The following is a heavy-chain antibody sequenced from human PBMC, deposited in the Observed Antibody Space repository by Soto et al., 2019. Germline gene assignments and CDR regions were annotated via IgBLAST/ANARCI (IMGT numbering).Heavy chain of an antibody. V-gene: IGHV1-69*02. CDR3: ATSYGSGYRAFDY. CDR2: INPILSMS. J-gene: IGHJ4*02. D-gene: IGHD3-10*01. Sequence: QVQLVQSGAEVKKPGSSVKVSCKASGDTFSFYTINWVRQAPGLGLEWVGRINPILSMSNYAQKFQGRVTMTAVKSTNTAYMELRSLRSEDTAMYYCATSYGSGYRAFDYWCQGALVTVSS. CDR1: GDTFSFYT.